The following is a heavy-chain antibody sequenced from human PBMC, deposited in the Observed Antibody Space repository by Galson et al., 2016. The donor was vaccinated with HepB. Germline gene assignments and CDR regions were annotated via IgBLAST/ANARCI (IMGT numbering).Heavy chain of an antibody. V-gene: IGHV1-18*01. CDR1: GYTFTNFG. D-gene: IGHD3-10*01. CDR3: ARGLRTNMVQGVVWGPYRNYYYGMDV. Sequence: SVKVSCKASGYTFTNFGFNWVRQAPGQGLEWMGWISTYNGHTNYAQKLQGRVTMTTDTSTSTAYMELRSLRSDDTAVYWCARGLRTNMVQGVVWGPYRNYYYGMDVWGKGTTVTVSS. CDR2: ISTYNGHT. J-gene: IGHJ6*04.